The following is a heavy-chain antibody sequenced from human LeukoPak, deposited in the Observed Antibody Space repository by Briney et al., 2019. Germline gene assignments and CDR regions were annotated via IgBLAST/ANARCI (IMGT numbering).Heavy chain of an antibody. V-gene: IGHV4-39*02. D-gene: IGHD3-22*01. CDR3: AREVTHYSDNSGYFDY. Sequence: PSETLSLTCTVSGGSISSSSYYWGWIRQPPGKGLEWIGSIYYSGSTYYNPSLKSRVTISVDTSKNQFSLKLSSVTAADTAVYYCAREVTHYSDNSGYFDYWGQGTQVTVSS. J-gene: IGHJ4*02. CDR1: GGSISSSSYY. CDR2: IYYSGST.